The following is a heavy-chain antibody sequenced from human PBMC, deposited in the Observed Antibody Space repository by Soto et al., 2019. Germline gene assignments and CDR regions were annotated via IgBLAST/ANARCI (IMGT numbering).Heavy chain of an antibody. CDR2: ISSSGGST. CDR3: PRDLLWQWSFDS. CDR1: GFTFSSYA. Sequence: EVQLLESGGGLVQPGGSLRLSCAASGFTFSSYAMNWVRQAPGKGLEWVSAISSSGGSTYYADSVRGRFTISSDTYKNTLYLQMSSLRAEDTAVYYCPRDLLWQWSFDSWGQGTLVTVSS. V-gene: IGHV3-23*01. D-gene: IGHD3-16*01. J-gene: IGHJ4*02.